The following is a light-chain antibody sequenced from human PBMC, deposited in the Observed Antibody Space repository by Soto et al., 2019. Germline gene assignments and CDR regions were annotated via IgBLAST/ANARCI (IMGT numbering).Light chain of an antibody. J-gene: IGKJ1*01. CDR3: QQYGSSPTWT. CDR2: GAS. CDR1: QSVSSSY. V-gene: IGKV3-20*01. Sequence: EIVLTQSPGTLSLSPGERATLSCRASQSVSSSYLAWYQQKPGQAPRLLIYGASSRATGIPDRFSGSESGTDFTLNISRLEPEDFAGYYCQQYGSSPTWTFGQGTKVEIK.